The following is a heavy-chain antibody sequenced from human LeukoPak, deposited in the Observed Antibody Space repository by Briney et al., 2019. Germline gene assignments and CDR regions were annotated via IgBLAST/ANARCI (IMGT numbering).Heavy chain of an antibody. V-gene: IGHV3-30-3*01. CDR2: ISYDGSNK. Sequence: PGGSLRLSCAASGFTFSSYAMHWVRQAPGKGLEWVAVISYDGSNKYYADSVKGRFTISRDNSKNTLYLQMNSLRPEDSAIYYCATERGEWDQLFWYFDLWGRGTLVTVSS. D-gene: IGHD3-16*01. J-gene: IGHJ2*01. CDR1: GFTFSSYA. CDR3: ATERGEWDQLFWYFDL.